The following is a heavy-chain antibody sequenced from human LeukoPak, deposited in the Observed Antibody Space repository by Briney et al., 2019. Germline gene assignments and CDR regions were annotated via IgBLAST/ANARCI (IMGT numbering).Heavy chain of an antibody. Sequence: SETLSLTCTVSGGSISSYYWSWIRQPPGKGLEWIGYIYYSGSTNYNPSLKSRVTISVDTSKNQFSLKLTSVTAADTAVYYCARDGSLTRSVDYYMDVWGKGTTVTVSS. J-gene: IGHJ6*03. CDR2: IYYSGST. CDR3: ARDGSLTRSVDYYMDV. CDR1: GGSISSYY. V-gene: IGHV4-59*01. D-gene: IGHD3-9*01.